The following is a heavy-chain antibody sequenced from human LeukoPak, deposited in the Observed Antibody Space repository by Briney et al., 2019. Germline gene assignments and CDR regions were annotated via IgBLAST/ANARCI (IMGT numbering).Heavy chain of an antibody. CDR1: GGSFSGYY. V-gene: IGHV4-34*01. J-gene: IGHJ5*02. Sequence: SETLSLTCAVYGGSFSGYYWSWIRQPPGKGLEWIGEINHSGSTNYNPSLKSRVTISVDTSKNQFSLKLSSVTAADTAVYYCARGYWDYCSGGSCYQFFDPWGQGTLVTVSS. CDR3: ARGYWDYCSGGSCYQFFDP. D-gene: IGHD2-15*01. CDR2: INHSGST.